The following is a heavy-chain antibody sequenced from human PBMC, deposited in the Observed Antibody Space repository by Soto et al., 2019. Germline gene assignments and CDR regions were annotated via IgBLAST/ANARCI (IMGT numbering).Heavy chain of an antibody. Sequence: GGSLRLSCAASGFTFSSYEMNWVRQAPGKGLEWVSYISSSGSTIYYADSVKGRFTISRDDARNSLYLQMTSLRAEDTAVYYCVRDSSQNVVWGQGTTVTVPS. CDR2: ISSSGSTI. J-gene: IGHJ6*02. V-gene: IGHV3-48*03. CDR3: VRDSSQNVV. CDR1: GFTFSSYE.